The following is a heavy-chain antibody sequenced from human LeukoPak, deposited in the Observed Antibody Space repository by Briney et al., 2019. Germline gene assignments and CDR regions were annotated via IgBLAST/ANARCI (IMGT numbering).Heavy chain of an antibody. D-gene: IGHD3-3*01. CDR2: ISSDGSNK. CDR1: GFTFSSYV. J-gene: IGHJ3*02. V-gene: IGHV3-30*04. Sequence: GGSLRLSCAASGFTFSSYVMHWVRQAPGKGLEWVAAISSDGSNKYSEHGRFTISRDNSKNTLYLQMISLRAEDTAVYYCASSRMTIYGVVNDDFDIWGQGTMVTVSS. CDR3: ASSRMTIYGVVNDDFDI.